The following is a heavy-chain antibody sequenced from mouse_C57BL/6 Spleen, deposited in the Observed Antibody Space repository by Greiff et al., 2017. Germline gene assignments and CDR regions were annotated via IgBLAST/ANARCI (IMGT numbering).Heavy chain of an antibody. D-gene: IGHD1-1*01. J-gene: IGHJ4*01. CDR1: GYTFTSYW. Sequence: VQLQQPGAELVMPGASVKLSCKASGYTFTSYWMHWVKQRPGQGLEWIGEIDPSDSYTNYNQKFKGKSTLTVDKSSSTAYMQLSSLTSEDSAVYDCARLPLLYGSSPYYAMDYWGQGTSVTVSS. CDR3: ARLPLLYGSSPYYAMDY. CDR2: IDPSDSYT. V-gene: IGHV1-69*01.